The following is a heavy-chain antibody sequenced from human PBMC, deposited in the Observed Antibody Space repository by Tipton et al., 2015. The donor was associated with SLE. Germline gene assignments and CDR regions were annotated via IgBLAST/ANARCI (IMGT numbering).Heavy chain of an antibody. V-gene: IGHV4-39*07. CDR1: GGSISSSSSYY. CDR2: INHRGST. Sequence: TLSLTCAVYGGSISSSSSYYWAWIRQPPGKGVEWIGEINHRGSTNYNPSLKSRVTISLDTSKNQFSLKLSSVTAADTAVYYCARDLGLRAWFDPWGPGTLVTVSS. J-gene: IGHJ5*02. CDR3: ARDLGLRAWFDP. D-gene: IGHD2-15*01.